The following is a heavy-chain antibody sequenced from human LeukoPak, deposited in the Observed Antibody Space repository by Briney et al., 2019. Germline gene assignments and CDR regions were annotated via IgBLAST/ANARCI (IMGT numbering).Heavy chain of an antibody. CDR1: GFTFSNYS. Sequence: GGSLRLSCAASGFTFSNYSMNWVRQAPGKGLEWVSAISGSSDNTYYAGSVKGRFTISRDNSKNTLYLQMNSLRAEDAAVYYYAKLTGSNCYLPVDYWGQGALVTVSS. V-gene: IGHV3-23*01. CDR3: AKLTGSNCYLPVDY. J-gene: IGHJ4*02. D-gene: IGHD2-21*02. CDR2: ISGSSDNT.